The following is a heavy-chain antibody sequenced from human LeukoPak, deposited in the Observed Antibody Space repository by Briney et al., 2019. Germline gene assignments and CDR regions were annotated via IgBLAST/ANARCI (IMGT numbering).Heavy chain of an antibody. Sequence: QPGGPLRLSCAASGFTVSSNYMNWVRQAPGKGLEWVSVMYSGGSTFYGDSVKGRFTISRDNSMNTLYLQMNSLRVDDTAVYYCAREQVVVGRGYYGMDVWGQGTTVTVSS. V-gene: IGHV3-66*01. J-gene: IGHJ6*02. CDR2: MYSGGST. D-gene: IGHD2-2*01. CDR1: GFTVSSNY. CDR3: AREQVVVGRGYYGMDV.